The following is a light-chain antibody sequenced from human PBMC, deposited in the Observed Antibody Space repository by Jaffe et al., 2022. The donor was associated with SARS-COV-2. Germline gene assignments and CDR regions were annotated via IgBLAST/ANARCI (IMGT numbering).Light chain of an antibody. CDR1: SSNIGSNG. CDR2: SNN. CDR3: AAWDRDSLNGLSWV. J-gene: IGLJ3*02. V-gene: IGLV1-44*01. Sequence: QSVLTQPPSASGTPGQRVTISCYGSSSNIGSNGVNWYQHLPRTAPKLLIYSNNQRPSGVPDRFSGSKSGTSASLAISGLQSEDEADYYCAAWDRDSLNGLSWVFGGGTKLTVL.